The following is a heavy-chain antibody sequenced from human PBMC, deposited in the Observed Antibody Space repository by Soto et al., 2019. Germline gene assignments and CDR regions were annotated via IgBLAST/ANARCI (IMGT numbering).Heavy chain of an antibody. V-gene: IGHV3-48*01. CDR2: ISSSSSTI. D-gene: IGHD2-2*01. J-gene: IGHJ4*02. Sequence: EVQLVESGGGLVQPGGSLRLSCAASGFTFSSYSMNWVRQAPGKGLEWVSYISSSSSTIYYADSVKGRFTISRDNAKNSLYLQMNSVRAEDTAVYYCARDRRDCSSTSCYAGIDYWGQGTLVTVSS. CDR3: ARDRRDCSSTSCYAGIDY. CDR1: GFTFSSYS.